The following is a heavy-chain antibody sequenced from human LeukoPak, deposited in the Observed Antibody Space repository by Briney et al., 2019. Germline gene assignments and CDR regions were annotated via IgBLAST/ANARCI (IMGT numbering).Heavy chain of an antibody. CDR3: ARDQPDYSSYYMDV. CDR2: MYHSGST. Sequence: SETLSLTCTVSGYSINSAYYWGWIRQPPGKGLEWIGSMYHSGSTYYNPSLQSRVTISVDTSKNQFSLKLSSVTAADTAVYYCARDQPDYSSYYMDVWGKGTTVTVSS. V-gene: IGHV4-38-2*02. J-gene: IGHJ6*03. CDR1: GYSINSAYY. D-gene: IGHD4-11*01.